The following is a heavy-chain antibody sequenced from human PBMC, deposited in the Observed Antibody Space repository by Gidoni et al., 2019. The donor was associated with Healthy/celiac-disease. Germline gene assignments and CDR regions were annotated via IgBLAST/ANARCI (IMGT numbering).Heavy chain of an antibody. CDR1: GFPFSSDA. Sequence: EVQLLESGGGLVQPGGSLRLSCAASGFPFSSDAMSWVRQVPGKGLEWGSSISGSGGSTYYADSVKGRFTISRDNSKNTLYLQMNSLRAEDTAVYYCAKSSAAGYYYYGMDVWGQGTTVTVSS. J-gene: IGHJ6*02. D-gene: IGHD6-13*01. CDR2: ISGSGGST. V-gene: IGHV3-23*01. CDR3: AKSSAAGYYYYGMDV.